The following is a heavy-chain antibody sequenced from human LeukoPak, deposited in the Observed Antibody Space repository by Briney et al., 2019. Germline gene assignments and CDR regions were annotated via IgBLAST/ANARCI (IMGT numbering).Heavy chain of an antibody. CDR1: GYTFTGYY. D-gene: IGHD6-13*01. CDR3: ARDGTAPPRGWFDP. J-gene: IGHJ5*02. Sequence: GASVKVSCKASGYTFTGYYMYWVRQAPGQGLEWMGWINPNSGGTNYAQKFQGRVTMTRDTSISTAYMELSRLRSDDTAVYYCARDGTAPPRGWFDPWGQGTLVTVSS. V-gene: IGHV1-2*02. CDR2: INPNSGGT.